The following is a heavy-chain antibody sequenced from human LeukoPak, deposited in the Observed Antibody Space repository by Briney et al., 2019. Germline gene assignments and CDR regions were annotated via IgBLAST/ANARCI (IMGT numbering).Heavy chain of an antibody. CDR1: GFTFSSYW. V-gene: IGHV3-7*03. CDR3: AKEGVGAIY. CDR2: IRQDGSEK. Sequence: QSGGSLRLSCAASGFTFSSYWMMWLRQAPGKGLEWVANIRQDGSEKNYVDSVKGRFTISRDNSKNTLYLQMNSLRAEDTAVYYCAKEGVGAIYWGQGTLVTVSS. D-gene: IGHD1-26*01. J-gene: IGHJ4*02.